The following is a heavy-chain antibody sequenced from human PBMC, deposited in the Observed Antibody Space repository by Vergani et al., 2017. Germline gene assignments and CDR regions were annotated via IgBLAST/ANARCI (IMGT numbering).Heavy chain of an antibody. D-gene: IGHD3-22*01. CDR1: GGSISSSSYY. V-gene: IGHV4-61*05. Sequence: QLQLQESGPGLVKPSETLSLTCTVSGGSISSSSYYWGWIRQPXGKGLEWIGYIYYSGSTNYNPSLKSRVTISVDKSKNQFSLKLSSVTAADTAVYYCARVYYYDSSGDANDAFDIWGQGTMVTVSS. CDR3: ARVYYYDSSGDANDAFDI. CDR2: IYYSGST. J-gene: IGHJ3*02.